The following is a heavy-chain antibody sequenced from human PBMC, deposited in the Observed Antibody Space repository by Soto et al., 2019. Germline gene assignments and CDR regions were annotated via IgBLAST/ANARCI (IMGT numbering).Heavy chain of an antibody. V-gene: IGHV3-23*01. CDR1: GFSFNNHA. D-gene: IGHD3-22*01. CDR2: ISGSGSTT. J-gene: IGHJ3*01. Sequence: GESLRLSCAASGFSFNNHAMTWVRQAPGKGLEWVSGISGSGSTTHYADSVKGRFTISRDNSKDTLYLQMNSLRADDTAVYFCAKDRLMLTMVVVGAFDFWGLGTMVTVS. CDR3: AKDRLMLTMVVVGAFDF.